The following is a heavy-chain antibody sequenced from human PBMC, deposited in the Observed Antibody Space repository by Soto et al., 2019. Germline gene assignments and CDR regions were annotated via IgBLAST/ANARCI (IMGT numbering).Heavy chain of an antibody. CDR2: ISYDGSNK. J-gene: IGHJ2*01. CDR3: AKPPYCGGDCCPGEWYFDL. Sequence: QVQLVESGGGVVQPGRSLRLSCAASGFTFSNFGMHWVRQAPGKGLEWVAVISYDGSNKYYADSVKGRFTISRDNSKNTLYLQMNSLRPEDTAVYYCAKPPYCGGDCCPGEWYFDLWGRGTLVTVSS. V-gene: IGHV3-30*18. CDR1: GFTFSNFG. D-gene: IGHD2-21*02.